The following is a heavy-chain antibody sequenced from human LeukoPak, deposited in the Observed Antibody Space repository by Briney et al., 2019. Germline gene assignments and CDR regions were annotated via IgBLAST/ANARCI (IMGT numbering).Heavy chain of an antibody. CDR3: ARGRQPWYFDY. D-gene: IGHD1-1*01. CDR2: IYTSGST. Sequence: AGXGLECIRRIYTSGSTNYNPSLKSRATMSVDTSKNQFSLKLSSVTAADTAVYYCARGRQPWYFDYWGQGTLVTVSS. V-gene: IGHV4-4*07. J-gene: IGHJ4*02.